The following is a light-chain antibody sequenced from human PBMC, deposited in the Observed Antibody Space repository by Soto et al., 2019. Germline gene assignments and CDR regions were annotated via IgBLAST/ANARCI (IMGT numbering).Light chain of an antibody. V-gene: IGKV3-20*01. CDR1: QSVSSSY. CDR3: QQYGSSP. Sequence: EISLTQSPCTLSLSPGERATLSCRASQSVSSSYLAWYQQKPGQAPRLLIYGASSRATGIPDRFSGSGSGTDFTLTISRLEPEDFAVYYCQQYGSSPFGGGTKVEIK. J-gene: IGKJ4*01. CDR2: GAS.